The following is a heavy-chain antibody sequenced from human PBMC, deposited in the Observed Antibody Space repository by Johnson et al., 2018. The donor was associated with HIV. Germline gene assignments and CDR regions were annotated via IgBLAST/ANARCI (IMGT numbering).Heavy chain of an antibody. CDR2: IKQDGSEK. CDR3: ARGGYHFWSGYLGAFDL. Sequence: VQLVESGGGLVQPGGSLRLSCVASGFTFSSHWMTWVRQAPGKGLEWVAYIKQDGSEKYYVDSVKGRFTSSRDNAKNSLYLQMNSLRAEEPAVYYCARGGYHFWSGYLGAFDLWGQGTMVTVSS. J-gene: IGHJ3*01. CDR1: GFTFSSHW. V-gene: IGHV3-7*02. D-gene: IGHD3-3*01.